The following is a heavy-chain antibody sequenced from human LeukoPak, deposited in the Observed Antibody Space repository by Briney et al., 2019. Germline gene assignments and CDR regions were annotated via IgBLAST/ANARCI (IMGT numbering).Heavy chain of an antibody. CDR2: IYYSGST. CDR3: AKDLFYSIPNWFDP. Sequence: SETLALTCAVYGGPFSGYYWSWIRQPPGKGLEWIGSIYYSGSTYYNPSLKSRVTISVDTSKNQFSLKLSSVTAADTAVYYCAKDLFYSIPNWFDPWGQGTLVTVSS. CDR1: GGPFSGYY. V-gene: IGHV4-34*01. D-gene: IGHD4-11*01. J-gene: IGHJ5*02.